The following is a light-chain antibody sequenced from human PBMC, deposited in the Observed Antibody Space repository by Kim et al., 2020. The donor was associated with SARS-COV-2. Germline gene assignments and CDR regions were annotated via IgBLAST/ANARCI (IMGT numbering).Light chain of an antibody. V-gene: IGKV4-1*01. CDR2: WAS. CDR3: QQYYSTPLT. Sequence: ATINCKSSQSVFYSSNNKNYLAWYQQKPGQPPKLLIYWASTREAGVPDRFSGSGSGTDFTLTISSLQAEDVAVYYCQQYYSTPLTFGGGTKVEIK. J-gene: IGKJ4*01. CDR1: QSVFYSSNNKNY.